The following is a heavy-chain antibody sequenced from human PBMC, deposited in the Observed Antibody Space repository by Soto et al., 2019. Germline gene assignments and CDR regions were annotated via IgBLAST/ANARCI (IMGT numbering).Heavy chain of an antibody. V-gene: IGHV4-39*07. Sequence: SETLSLTCTVSGGSISSSSYYWGWIRQPPGKGLEWIGSIYYSGSTYYNPSLKSRVTISVDTSKNQFSLKLSSVTAADTAVYYCARGPRIAARHYYFDYWGQGTLVTVSS. CDR3: ARGPRIAARHYYFDY. CDR2: IYYSGST. CDR1: GGSISSSSYY. D-gene: IGHD6-6*01. J-gene: IGHJ4*02.